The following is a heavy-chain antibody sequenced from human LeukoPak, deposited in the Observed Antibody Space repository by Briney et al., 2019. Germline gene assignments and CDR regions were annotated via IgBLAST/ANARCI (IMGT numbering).Heavy chain of an antibody. CDR1: GASINSPTSY. D-gene: IGHD3-22*01. CDR3: PRHVYDSSGYVIAY. CDR2: GYYGGST. J-gene: IGHJ4*02. Sequence: SETLSLTCSISGASINSPTSYWGWIRQPPGKGLEWIGSGYYGGSTYYNPSLKRRVTISLDTSKNQFSLQLDSVTAADTAVYYCPRHVYDSSGYVIAYWGQGALVTVSS. V-gene: IGHV4-39*01.